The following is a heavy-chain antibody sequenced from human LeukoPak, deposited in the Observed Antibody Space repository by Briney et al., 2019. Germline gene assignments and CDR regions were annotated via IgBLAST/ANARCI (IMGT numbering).Heavy chain of an antibody. D-gene: IGHD2-15*01. CDR2: IIPIFGTA. CDR1: GGTFSSYA. CDR3: ARRQSTRGPPLLDYYFDY. Sequence: GSSVKVSCKASGGTFSSYAISWVRQAPGQGLEWMGGIIPIFGTANYAQKFQGRVTITADESTSTAYMELSSLRSEDTAVYYCARRQSTRGPPLLDYYFDYWGQGTLVTVSS. V-gene: IGHV1-69*01. J-gene: IGHJ4*02.